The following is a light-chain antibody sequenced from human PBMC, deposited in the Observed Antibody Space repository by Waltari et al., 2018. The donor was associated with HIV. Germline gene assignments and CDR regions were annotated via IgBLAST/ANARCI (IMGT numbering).Light chain of an antibody. J-gene: IGLJ3*02. CDR1: MSRLMT. Sequence: QSALTQPASVSGSPQDSRSPSPALVMSRLMTLSPGTQSTQGEPKLIIHDVTKRPSGVSSRFSASKSGNTASLTISGLEAEDESLYYCCTFSGRSSTWVFGGGTQVTVL. CDR2: DVT. CDR3: CTFSGRSSTWV. V-gene: IGLV2-23*02.